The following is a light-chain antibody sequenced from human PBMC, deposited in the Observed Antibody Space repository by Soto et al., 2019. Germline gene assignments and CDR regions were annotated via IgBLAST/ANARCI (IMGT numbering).Light chain of an antibody. CDR3: QSYDSSLSGWV. J-gene: IGLJ3*02. Sequence: QPVLTQPPSVSGAPGQRVTISFTGSSSNIGAGYDVHWYQQLPGTAPKLLIFGNNNRPLGVPDRFSGSKSGTSASLAITGLQAEDEADYYCQSYDSSLSGWVFGGGTKLTVL. V-gene: IGLV1-40*01. CDR1: SSNIGAGYD. CDR2: GNN.